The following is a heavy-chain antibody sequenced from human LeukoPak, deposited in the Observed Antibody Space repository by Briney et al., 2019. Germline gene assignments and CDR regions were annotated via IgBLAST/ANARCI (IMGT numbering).Heavy chain of an antibody. CDR3: ATAVASWYGSRSVYYYYYGMDV. Sequence: ASVNVSCTVSGYTLTELSMHWVRQAPGKGLEWMGGFDPEDGETIYAQKFQGRVTMTEDTSTDTAYMELSSLRSEDTAVYYCATAVASWYGSRSVYYYYYGMDVWGQGTTVTVSS. CDR1: GYTLTELS. CDR2: FDPEDGET. V-gene: IGHV1-24*01. D-gene: IGHD6-13*01. J-gene: IGHJ6*02.